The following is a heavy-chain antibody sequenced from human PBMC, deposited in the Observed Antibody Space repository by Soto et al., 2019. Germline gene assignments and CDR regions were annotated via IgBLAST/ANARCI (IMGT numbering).Heavy chain of an antibody. D-gene: IGHD3-22*01. V-gene: IGHV5-51*01. CDR3: ARQQNYYDSSGPDAFDI. CDR2: IYPGDSNT. J-gene: IGHJ3*02. Sequence: RESLKISCKGSGYSFTSYWIGWVRQMPGKGLEWMGIIYPGDSNTRYSPSLQGQVTISVDKSISTAYLQWSSLKATDTAMYYCARQQNYYDSSGPDAFDIWGQGTMVTVSS. CDR1: GYSFTSYW.